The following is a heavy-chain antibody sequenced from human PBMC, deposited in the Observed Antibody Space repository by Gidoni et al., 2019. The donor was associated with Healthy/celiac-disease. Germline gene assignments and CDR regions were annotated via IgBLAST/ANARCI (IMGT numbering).Heavy chain of an antibody. CDR1: GFTFSSYA. Sequence: EVQLLESGGGLVQPGGSLRLSCAASGFTFSSYAMSWVRQAPGKGLKWCSAVSGSGGSTYYADSVKGRFTITRDNPKNTLYLQVNSLRAEDTAVYYCAKDYDYGDYGAFDIWGQGTMVTVSS. V-gene: IGHV3-23*01. CDR3: AKDYDYGDYGAFDI. J-gene: IGHJ3*02. D-gene: IGHD4-17*01. CDR2: VSGSGGST.